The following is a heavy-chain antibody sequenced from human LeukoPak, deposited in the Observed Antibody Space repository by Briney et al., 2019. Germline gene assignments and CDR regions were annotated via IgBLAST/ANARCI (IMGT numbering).Heavy chain of an antibody. CDR3: ARMYYYDSSGYYFLFDY. J-gene: IGHJ4*02. CDR1: GGSISSSSYY. V-gene: IGHV4-39*07. Sequence: PSETLSLTCTVSGGSISSSSYYWGWIRQPPGKGLEWIGSIYYSGSTYYNPSLKSRVTTSVDTSKNQFSLKLSSVTAADTAVYYCARMYYYDSSGYYFLFDYWGQGTLVTVSS. CDR2: IYYSGST. D-gene: IGHD3-22*01.